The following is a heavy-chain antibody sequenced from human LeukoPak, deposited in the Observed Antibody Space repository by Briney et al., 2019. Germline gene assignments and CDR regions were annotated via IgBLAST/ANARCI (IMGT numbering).Heavy chain of an antibody. J-gene: IGHJ4*02. Sequence: SETLSLTCGVSGYSISSGYHWGWIRQPTGKGLEWIGSMSHSGSTYYNPPLKSRVTISVDTSKNQFSVKLSSVTAADTAVYYCARHHLYDSSGDGRYYFDYWGQGTLVTVSS. CDR1: GYSISSGYH. D-gene: IGHD3-22*01. V-gene: IGHV4-38-2*01. CDR3: ARHHLYDSSGDGRYYFDY. CDR2: MSHSGST.